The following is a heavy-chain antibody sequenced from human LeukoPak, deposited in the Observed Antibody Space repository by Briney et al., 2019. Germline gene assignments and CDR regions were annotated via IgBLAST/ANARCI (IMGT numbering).Heavy chain of an antibody. CDR1: GDSITSGTYY. V-gene: IGHV4-39*01. Sequence: PSETLSLTCTVSGDSITSGTYYWDWIRQAPGKGLEWIGNVYHTGIIYYNPSLESRVTMSVDTSKYQFSLKLNSLTAADTAVYYCARHHSALNWFDPWGQGTLVTVSS. D-gene: IGHD2-15*01. CDR2: VYHTGII. CDR3: ARHHSALNWFDP. J-gene: IGHJ5*02.